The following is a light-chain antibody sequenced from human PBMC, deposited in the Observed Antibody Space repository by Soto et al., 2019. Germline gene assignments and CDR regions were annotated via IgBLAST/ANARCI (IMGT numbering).Light chain of an antibody. J-gene: IGKJ4*01. V-gene: IGKV3-11*01. CDR1: QSVSSY. CDR2: DAS. CDR3: QQRSNWPPRFS. Sequence: EVVLTQSPATLSLSPGERATLSCRASQSVSSYLAWYQQKPGQAPRLLIYDASNRATGIPARFSGSGSGTNFTLTISSLEPEDFAVYYCQQRSNWPPRFSFGGGRKVDIK.